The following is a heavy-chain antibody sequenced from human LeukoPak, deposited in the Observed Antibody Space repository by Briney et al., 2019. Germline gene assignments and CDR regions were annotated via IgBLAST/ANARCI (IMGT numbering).Heavy chain of an antibody. CDR3: AREIEYSSSSDFDY. V-gene: IGHV3-48*01. Sequence: GGSLRLSCAASGFTFSNYSMNWVRQAPGKGLEWVSYISSSSSTIYYADSVKGRFTISRDNAKNSLYLQMNSLRAEDTAVYYCAREIEYSSSSDFDYWGQGTLVTVSS. CDR1: GFTFSNYS. CDR2: ISSSSSTI. D-gene: IGHD6-6*01. J-gene: IGHJ4*02.